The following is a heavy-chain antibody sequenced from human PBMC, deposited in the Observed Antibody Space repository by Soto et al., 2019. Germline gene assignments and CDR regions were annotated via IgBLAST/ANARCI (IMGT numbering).Heavy chain of an antibody. Sequence: GGSLRLSCAASGFTFSNYVMHWVRQAPGKGLEWVALIWYDGSNKYYADSVKGRFTISRDNSKNTLYLQMNSLRADDTAVYYCARDQRSHSGDYVFVYWGQGTLVTVSS. V-gene: IGHV3-33*01. CDR1: GFTFSNYV. D-gene: IGHD4-17*01. CDR3: ARDQRSHSGDYVFVY. J-gene: IGHJ4*02. CDR2: IWYDGSNK.